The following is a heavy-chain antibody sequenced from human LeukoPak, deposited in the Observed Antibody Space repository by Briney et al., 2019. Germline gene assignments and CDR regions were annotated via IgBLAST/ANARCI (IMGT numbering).Heavy chain of an antibody. CDR3: ARALTTLTYEGY. CDR1: GLTFSNYA. V-gene: IGHV3-23*01. Sequence: PGGSLRLSCAASGLTFSNYAMNWVRQAPGKGLEWVSGTSVSGVSTYYADSVKGRFTVSRDNAKDSLYLQMNSLRAEDTAVYYCARALTTLTYEGYWGQGTLVTVSS. D-gene: IGHD1-1*01. CDR2: TSVSGVST. J-gene: IGHJ4*02.